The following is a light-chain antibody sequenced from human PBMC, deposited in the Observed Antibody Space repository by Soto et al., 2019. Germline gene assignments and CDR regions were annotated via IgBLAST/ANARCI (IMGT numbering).Light chain of an antibody. Sequence: DIQRTQSPSSLSASVGDRVTITCRASQTIKSYLNWFQQKSGKAPQLLISAASSLQSGVPSRFSGSGSGTDFTPTITSLQPEDFPTYYFQQSHSVPRTFGQGTNVEIK. J-gene: IGKJ1*01. CDR2: AAS. CDR1: QTIKSY. CDR3: QQSHSVPRT. V-gene: IGKV1-39*01.